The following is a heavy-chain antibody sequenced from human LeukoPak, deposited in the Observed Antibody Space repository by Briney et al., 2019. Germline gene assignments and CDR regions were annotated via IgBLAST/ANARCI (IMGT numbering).Heavy chain of an antibody. CDR3: AKQRSEVVVAATNY. J-gene: IGHJ4*02. CDR1: GFTFSSYA. CDR2: ISGSGGNT. D-gene: IGHD2-15*01. V-gene: IGHV3-23*01. Sequence: PGGSLRLSCAASGFTFSSYATSWVRQAPGKGLEWVSAISGSGGNTYYADSVKGRFTISRDNSQNTLYLQMNSLRAEDTAVYYCAKQRSEVVVAATNYWGQGTLVTVSS.